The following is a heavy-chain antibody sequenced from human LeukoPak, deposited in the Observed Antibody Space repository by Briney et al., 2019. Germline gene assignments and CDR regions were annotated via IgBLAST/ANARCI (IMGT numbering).Heavy chain of an antibody. CDR3: ASRKIAAAIAPDFYY. CDR2: ISSSSSTI. D-gene: IGHD6-13*01. J-gene: IGHJ4*02. V-gene: IGHV3-48*02. Sequence: PGGSLRLSCAASGFTFSSYSMNWVRQAPGKGLEWVSYISSSSSTIYYADSVKGRFTISRDNAKNSLYLQMNSLRDEDTAVYYCASRKIAAAIAPDFYYWGQGTLVTVSS. CDR1: GFTFSSYS.